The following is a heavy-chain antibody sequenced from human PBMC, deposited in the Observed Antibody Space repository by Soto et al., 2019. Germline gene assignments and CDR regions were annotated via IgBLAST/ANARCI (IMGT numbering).Heavy chain of an antibody. D-gene: IGHD4-17*01. V-gene: IGHV4-59*01. J-gene: IGHJ4*02. Sequence: SETLSLTCTVSGGSISSYYWSWIRQPPGKGLEWIGYIYYSGSTNYNPSLKSRVTISVDTSKNQFSLKLSSVTAADTAVYYCARAVDDYSDYRYFDYWGQGTLVTVSS. CDR2: IYYSGST. CDR1: GGSISSYY. CDR3: ARAVDDYSDYRYFDY.